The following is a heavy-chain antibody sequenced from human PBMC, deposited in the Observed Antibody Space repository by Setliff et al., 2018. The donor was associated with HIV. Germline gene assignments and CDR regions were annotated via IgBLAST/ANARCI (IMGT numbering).Heavy chain of an antibody. V-gene: IGHV4-38-2*01. CDR2: IYHSGST. CDR3: ARRNSGWYDAFDS. D-gene: IGHD6-19*01. J-gene: IGHJ3*02. Sequence: SETLSLTCAVSGSSISNGYYWGWIRQPPGKGLEWIGSIYHSGSTYYNPSLKSRVTISVDTSKNQFSLKLSSVTAADTAVYHCARRNSGWYDAFDSWGQGTMVTVSS. CDR1: GSSISNGYY.